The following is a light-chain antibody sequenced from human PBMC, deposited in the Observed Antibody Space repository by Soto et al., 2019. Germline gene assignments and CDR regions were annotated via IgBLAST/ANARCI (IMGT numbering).Light chain of an antibody. Sequence: QSVLTQPASVSGSPGQSITISCTGNSSDVGYHNYVSWYRQHPGKAPRLMIYEVNNRPSGVSNRFSGSKSGTSATLGITGFQTGDEADYYCGSWDSSLSAYVFGTGTKVTVL. CDR2: EVN. V-gene: IGLV2-14*01. CDR3: GSWDSSLSAYV. CDR1: SSDVGYHNY. J-gene: IGLJ1*01.